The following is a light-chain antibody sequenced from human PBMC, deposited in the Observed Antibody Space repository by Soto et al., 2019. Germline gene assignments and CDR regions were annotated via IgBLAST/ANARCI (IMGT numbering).Light chain of an antibody. Sequence: EVVLTQSPGTLSLSPGERATLSCRASQRVSSTSLAWYQQIPGQTPRLLICGVSNRATGIPDRFSGSGSGTDFTLTISRLEPEDSAMYYCQQYGGSPLLTFGKGTRLEIK. CDR1: QRVSSTS. CDR3: QQYGGSPLLT. V-gene: IGKV3-20*01. CDR2: GVS. J-gene: IGKJ5*01.